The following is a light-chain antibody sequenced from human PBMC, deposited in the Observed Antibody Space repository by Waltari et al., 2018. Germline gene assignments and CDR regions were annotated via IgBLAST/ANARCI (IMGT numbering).Light chain of an antibody. CDR2: DAS. CDR1: QGIATF. Sequence: DIQLSQSPSFLSASVGDRVPITCRASQGIATFLTWYQLKPGKAPELLLYDASTLQTGVPSRFSASGSGTDFTLTISSLQPEDFATYYCQQFNTFPLTFGGGTK. J-gene: IGKJ4*01. CDR3: QQFNTFPLT. V-gene: IGKV1-9*01.